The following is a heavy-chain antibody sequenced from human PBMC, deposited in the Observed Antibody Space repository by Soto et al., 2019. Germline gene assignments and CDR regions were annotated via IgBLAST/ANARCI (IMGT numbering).Heavy chain of an antibody. CDR1: GFTFRTYT. J-gene: IGHJ6*02. V-gene: IGHV3-21*01. D-gene: IGHD2-15*01. CDR2: IRGFSPYT. CDR3: ARDRGYDAHDYYYNAMDV. Sequence: GGSLRLSCISSGFTFRTYTMNWVRQAPGKGLEWVSGIRGFSPYTFYAESVKGRFTISRDNAKNSLYLQMNSLRAEDTAVYYCARDRGYDAHDYYYNAMDVWGQGTTITVSS.